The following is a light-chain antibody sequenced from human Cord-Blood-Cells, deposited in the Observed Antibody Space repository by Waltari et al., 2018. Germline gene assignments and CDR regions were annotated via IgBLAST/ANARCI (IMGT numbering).Light chain of an antibody. Sequence: QSALTQPLSASGSPGQSLTISCTGTSRDVGCYHYVSWYQQHPGKAHKLMIYEVGKRPSGVPDRFSGSKSGNTASLTVSGLQAEDEADYYCSSYAGSNNFGVFGGGTKLTVL. V-gene: IGLV2-8*01. CDR1: SRDVGCYHY. J-gene: IGLJ3*02. CDR3: SSYAGSNNFGV. CDR2: EVG.